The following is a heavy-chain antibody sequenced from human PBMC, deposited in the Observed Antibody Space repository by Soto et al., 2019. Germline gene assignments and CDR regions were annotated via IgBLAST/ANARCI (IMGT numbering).Heavy chain of an antibody. Sequence: QVQLVQSGAEVRQPASSVKVSCKTSGGTFSSYAISWVRQAPGQGLEWMGGIVTIVDTSTYAQKFQGRVTITADESTSTVYMELSSLRSDDTAVYYCVRVVAIPGYPDNWGQGTLVTFSS. CDR1: GGTFSSYA. V-gene: IGHV1-69*12. D-gene: IGHD5-12*01. J-gene: IGHJ4*02. CDR2: IVTIVDTS. CDR3: VRVVAIPGYPDN.